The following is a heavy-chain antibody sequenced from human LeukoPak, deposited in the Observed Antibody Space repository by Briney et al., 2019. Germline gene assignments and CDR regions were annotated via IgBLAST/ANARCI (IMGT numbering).Heavy chain of an antibody. CDR3: VHGGLYYLDY. J-gene: IGHJ4*02. CDR2: ISGGDIST. CDR1: GFTFSHSA. D-gene: IGHD3-10*01. Sequence: GGSLRLSCAASGFTFSHSAMSWVRQAPGKGLEWISNISGGDISTYHADSVKGRFTISRDIFKNTLYLQMNSLRAEDTAVYYCVHGGLYYLDYWGQGTLVTVSS. V-gene: IGHV3-23*01.